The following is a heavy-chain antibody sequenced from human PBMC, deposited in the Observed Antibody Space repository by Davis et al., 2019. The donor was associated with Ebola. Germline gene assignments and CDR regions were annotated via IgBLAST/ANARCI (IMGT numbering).Heavy chain of an antibody. CDR1: GFTFSSYA. V-gene: IGHV3-30-3*02. CDR3: AKSSSSWYYFDY. Sequence: GESLKISCAASGFTFSSYAMHWVRQAPGKGLEWVAVISYDGSNKYYADSVKGRFTISRDNSKNTLYLQMNSLRAEDTAVYYCAKSSSSWYYFDYWGQGTLVTVSS. D-gene: IGHD6-13*01. J-gene: IGHJ4*02. CDR2: ISYDGSNK.